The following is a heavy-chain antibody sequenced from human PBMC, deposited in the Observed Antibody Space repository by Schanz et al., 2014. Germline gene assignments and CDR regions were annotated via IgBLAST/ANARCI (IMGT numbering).Heavy chain of an antibody. CDR2: ISGSGGDT. CDR3: ARDPGGTKTHGL. J-gene: IGHJ4*02. Sequence: VQLVESGGGVVQPGRSLRLSCAASGFTFSSYAMSWVRQAPGKGLEWVSAISGSGGDTYYADSVKGRFTISRDNSKNTVYLQMNSLRAEDTAVYYCARDPGGTKTHGLWGQGTLVTVSS. V-gene: IGHV3-23*04. CDR1: GFTFSSYA. D-gene: IGHD2-15*01.